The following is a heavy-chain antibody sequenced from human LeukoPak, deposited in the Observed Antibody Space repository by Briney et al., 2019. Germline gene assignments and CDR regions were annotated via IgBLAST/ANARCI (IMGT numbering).Heavy chain of an antibody. CDR3: ARGNILTGYCFDF. CDR2: IYYSGST. J-gene: IGHJ4*02. D-gene: IGHD3-9*01. Sequence: SETLSLTCTVSGGSISSYYWNWIRQPPGKGLEWIGYIYYSGSTNYNPSLKSRVTISVDTSKNQFSLRLSSVTAADTAVYYCARGNILTGYCFDFWGQGALVTVSS. CDR1: GGSISSYY. V-gene: IGHV4-59*12.